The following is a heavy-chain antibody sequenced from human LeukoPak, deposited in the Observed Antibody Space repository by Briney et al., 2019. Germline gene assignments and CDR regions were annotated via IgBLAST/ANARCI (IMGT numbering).Heavy chain of an antibody. V-gene: IGHV1-8*01. CDR2: MNPNTGNT. J-gene: IGHJ4*02. Sequence: GASVKVSFKASGYTFTSYDINWVRQATGQGLEWMGWMNPNTGNTGSAQKFQGRVTITRDTSISTAYMELSSLRSEDTAVYYCARAAVPNSALIAVRRFFDYWGRGTLVTVSS. CDR3: ARAAVPNSALIAVRRFFDY. D-gene: IGHD6-6*01. CDR1: GYTFTSYD.